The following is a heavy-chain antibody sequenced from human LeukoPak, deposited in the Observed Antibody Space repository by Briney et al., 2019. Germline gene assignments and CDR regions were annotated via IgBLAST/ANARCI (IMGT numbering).Heavy chain of an antibody. CDR3: ARDLGIYCSSTSCYADPYFDY. CDR2: INPNSGGT. CDR1: GYTFTSYG. Sequence: ASVKVSCKASGYTFTSYGISWVRQAPGQGLEWMGWINPNSGGTNYAQKFQGRVTMTRDTSISTAYMELSRLRSDDTAVYYCARDLGIYCSSTSCYADPYFDYWGQGTLVTVSS. D-gene: IGHD2-2*01. V-gene: IGHV1-2*02. J-gene: IGHJ4*02.